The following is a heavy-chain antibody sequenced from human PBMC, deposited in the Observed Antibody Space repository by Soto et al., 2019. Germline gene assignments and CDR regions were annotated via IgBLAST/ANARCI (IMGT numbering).Heavy chain of an antibody. J-gene: IGHJ6*02. CDR1: GFTFSGYA. Sequence: GGSLRLSCAASGFTFSGYAMSWGRQAPGKGLEWVSAISGSGGSTYYADSVKGRFTISRSNSKNTLYLQMNSLRAEDTAVYYCAKREAAGKGSYDYYGMDVWGQGTTVTVSS. D-gene: IGHD6-13*01. CDR3: AKREAAGKGSYDYYGMDV. CDR2: ISGSGGST. V-gene: IGHV3-23*01.